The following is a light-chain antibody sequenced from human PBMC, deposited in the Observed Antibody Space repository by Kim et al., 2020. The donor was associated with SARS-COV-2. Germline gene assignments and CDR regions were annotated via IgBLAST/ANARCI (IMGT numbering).Light chain of an antibody. Sequence: GQGSAISCPGHAAPIGSNTETSYRQPPGKAPNLLDYTNNQRPSGVPARFSGSKSGTSASLAISGLQSEDEADYYCAAWDDSLNGPVFGGGTQLTVL. J-gene: IGLJ2*01. V-gene: IGLV1-44*01. CDR3: AAWDDSLNGPV. CDR1: AAPIGSNT. CDR2: TNN.